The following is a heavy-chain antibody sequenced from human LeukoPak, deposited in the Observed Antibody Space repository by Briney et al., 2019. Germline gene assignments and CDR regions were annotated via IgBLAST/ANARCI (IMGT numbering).Heavy chain of an antibody. CDR1: GFTFSSYG. J-gene: IGHJ4*02. Sequence: PEGSLRLSCAASGFTFSSYGMHWVRQAPGKGLEWVAFIRYDGSNKCYADSVKGRFTISRDNSKNTLYLQMNSLRAEDTAVYYCAKDYYDSSGPWSPFDYWGQGTLVTVSS. CDR2: IRYDGSNK. D-gene: IGHD3-22*01. V-gene: IGHV3-30*02. CDR3: AKDYYDSSGPWSPFDY.